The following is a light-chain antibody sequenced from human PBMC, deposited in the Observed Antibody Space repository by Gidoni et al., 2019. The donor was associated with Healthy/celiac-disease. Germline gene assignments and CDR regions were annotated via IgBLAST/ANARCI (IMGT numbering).Light chain of an antibody. V-gene: IGKV2-28*01. Sequence: DIVMPQSALSLPVIPGEPASNSCRSSQSLLHSNVYNYLDWYLQQPGQTPQLLIYLGSNRASGVPDRFSGSGSGTDFTLKISRVEAENVGVYSFMQALQTPYTFGQGTKLEIK. CDR1: QSLLHSNVYNY. CDR2: LGS. J-gene: IGKJ2*01. CDR3: MQALQTPYT.